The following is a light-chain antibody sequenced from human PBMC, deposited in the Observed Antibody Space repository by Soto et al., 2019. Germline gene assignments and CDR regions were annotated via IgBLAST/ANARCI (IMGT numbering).Light chain of an antibody. CDR1: RHVNRSY. CDR2: GTS. CDR3: QQYGNAPMYT. V-gene: IGKV3-20*01. J-gene: IGKJ2*01. Sequence: ELVLTQSPGTLSLSPGERATLSCTASRHVNRSYLTWYQQKPGQAPRLLIYGTSTRATDIPERFTGTGSGTDFTLTISRVEPEDFAVYFCQQYGNAPMYTFGQGTKLEIK.